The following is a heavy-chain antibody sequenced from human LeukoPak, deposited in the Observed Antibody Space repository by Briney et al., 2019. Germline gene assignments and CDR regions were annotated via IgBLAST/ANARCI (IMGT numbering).Heavy chain of an antibody. CDR2: INPNSGGT. J-gene: IGHJ3*02. CDR3: ARGAVEGIDI. V-gene: IGHV1-2*02. CDR1: GYTFTHYY. Sequence: ASVNVSYMASGYTFTHYYVHWVRQAPGQGLEWMGWINPNSGGTNCAQKFQGRVTMTRDTSINTAYMELSRLRSDDTAVYYCARGAVEGIDIGSQGTMVTVSS. D-gene: IGHD6-19*01.